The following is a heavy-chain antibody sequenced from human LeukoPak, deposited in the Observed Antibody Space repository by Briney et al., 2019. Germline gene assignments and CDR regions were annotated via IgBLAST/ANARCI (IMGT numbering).Heavy chain of an antibody. D-gene: IGHD1-7*01. V-gene: IGHV3-30*03. Sequence: GGSLRLSCAASGFTFSRYGMHWVRQAPGKGLEWVAVISNDGTVTYYADSVKGRFTISRDNSKNTLYPQMNSLRAEDTAVYYCARDSGITGTTPDYWGQGTLVTVSS. CDR1: GFTFSRYG. CDR3: ARDSGITGTTPDY. CDR2: ISNDGTVT. J-gene: IGHJ4*02.